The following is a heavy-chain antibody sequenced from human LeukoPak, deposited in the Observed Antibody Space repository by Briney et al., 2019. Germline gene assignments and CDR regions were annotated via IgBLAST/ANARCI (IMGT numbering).Heavy chain of an antibody. CDR1: GFSFSTYG. D-gene: IGHD6-6*01. CDR2: ISYDGRNE. Sequence: PGRSLRLSCAASGFSFSTYGIHWVRQAPGKGLEWVAVISYDGRNEYYGDSVKGRFTISRDNSKNTVYLQTNSLRDEDTAVYYCAKEEQQFDYFDYWGQGTLVTVSS. V-gene: IGHV3-30*18. CDR3: AKEEQQFDYFDY. J-gene: IGHJ4*02.